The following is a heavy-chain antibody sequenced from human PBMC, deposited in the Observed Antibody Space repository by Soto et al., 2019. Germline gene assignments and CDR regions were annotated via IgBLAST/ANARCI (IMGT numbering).Heavy chain of an antibody. CDR1: GYTFTSYD. V-gene: IGHV1-8*01. CDR3: VRGSSSVVSRGY. D-gene: IGHD6-6*01. CDR2: MNPNSGNT. Sequence: ASVKVSCKASGYTFTSYDINWVRQATGQGLEWMGWMNPNSGNTGYAQKFQGRVTMTRNTSISTAYMELSSLRSEDTAVYYCVRGSSSVVSRGYWGQGTLVTVSP. J-gene: IGHJ4*02.